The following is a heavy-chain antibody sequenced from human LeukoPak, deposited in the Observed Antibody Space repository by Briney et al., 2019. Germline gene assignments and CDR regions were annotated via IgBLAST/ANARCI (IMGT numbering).Heavy chain of an antibody. CDR3: ARESADPYSSSPDAFDI. CDR2: IYYSGST. CDR1: GGSISSGDYY. Sequence: PSETLSLTCTVSGGSISSGDYYWSWIRQPPGKGLEWIGYIYYSGSTYYNPSLKSRVTISVDTSKNQFSLKLSSVTAADTAVYYCARESADPYSSSPDAFDIWGQGTMVTVSS. V-gene: IGHV4-30-4*02. D-gene: IGHD6-6*01. J-gene: IGHJ3*02.